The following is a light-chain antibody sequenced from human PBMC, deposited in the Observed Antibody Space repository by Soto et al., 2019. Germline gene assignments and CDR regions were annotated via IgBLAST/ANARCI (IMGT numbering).Light chain of an antibody. V-gene: IGKV1-39*01. J-gene: IGKJ1*01. CDR1: QSISSY. CDR2: AAS. Sequence: DIQMTQSPSSLSASVGDRVAITCRASQSISSYLNWYQQKPGKVPKLLIYAASTLQSGVPSRFSGSGSGTDFTLTINSLQPEDFATYYCQQSYTTSRTFGQGTKVEI. CDR3: QQSYTTSRT.